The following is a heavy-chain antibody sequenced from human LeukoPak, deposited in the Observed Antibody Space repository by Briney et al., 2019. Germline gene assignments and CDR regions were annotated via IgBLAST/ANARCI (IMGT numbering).Heavy chain of an antibody. D-gene: IGHD3-22*01. CDR2: ISAYSGNT. CDR3: ARGPGYYDSNGHYSDY. V-gene: IGHV1-18*01. Sequence: ASVKVSCKSSGYTFTTFGISWVRQAPGQGLEWMGWISAYSGNTDYAQRLQDRVTLTTDTSTGTAYMELRNLRSDDTAVYYCARGPGYYDSNGHYSDYWGQGTLVTVSS. J-gene: IGHJ4*02. CDR1: GYTFTTFG.